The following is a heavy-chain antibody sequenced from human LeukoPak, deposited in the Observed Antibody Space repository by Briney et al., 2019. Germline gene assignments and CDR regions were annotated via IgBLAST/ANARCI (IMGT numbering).Heavy chain of an antibody. CDR2: IKLDGSEK. CDR1: EFTFSSYW. D-gene: IGHD6-19*01. Sequence: GGSLRLSCAASEFTFSSYWMSWVRQAPGKGLEWVANIKLDGSEKYYVDSVEGRFTISRDNAKKSLYLQMNSLRAEDTAVYYCARENVRYSSGWPYFDYWSQGTLVTVSS. V-gene: IGHV3-7*01. J-gene: IGHJ4*02. CDR3: ARENVRYSSGWPYFDY.